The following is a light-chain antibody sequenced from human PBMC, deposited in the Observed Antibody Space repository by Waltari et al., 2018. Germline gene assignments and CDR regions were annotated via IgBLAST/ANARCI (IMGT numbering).Light chain of an antibody. CDR2: KVF. Sequence: DVVMTQSPLSRPATLGQPAPISCRSRQSLVHSDGKTYLNWFHQRPGQSPRRLIYKVFNRDSGVPDRFSGSRSGADFTLKISRVEAEDVGTYYCMQATQWPLTFGQGTKVEIK. CDR3: MQATQWPLT. V-gene: IGKV2-30*02. CDR1: QSLVHSDGKTY. J-gene: IGKJ1*01.